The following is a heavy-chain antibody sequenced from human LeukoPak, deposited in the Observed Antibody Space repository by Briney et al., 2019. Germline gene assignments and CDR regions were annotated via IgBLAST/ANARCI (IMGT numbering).Heavy chain of an antibody. CDR3: ARGGWYLEAFQN. D-gene: IGHD6-19*01. V-gene: IGHV4-59*01. CDR2: IYYSGST. Sequence: PSETLSLTCTVSGGSISSYYWNWIRQPPGKGLEWIGYIYYSGSTNYNPSLKSRVTISVDTSKNQFSLKLSSVTAADTAVYYCARGGWYLEAFQNCGQGALVTVSS. CDR1: GGSISSYY. J-gene: IGHJ1*01.